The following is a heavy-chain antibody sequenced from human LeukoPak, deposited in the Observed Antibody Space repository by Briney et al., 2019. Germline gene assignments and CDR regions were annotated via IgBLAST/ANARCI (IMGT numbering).Heavy chain of an antibody. CDR1: GYTLTELS. Sequence: GASVKVSCKVSGYTLTELSMHWVRQAPGKGLEGMGGFDPENGETIYAQRFQGRVTMTEDTSTDTAYIELRSLRSEDTAVYYCATEPWQTLGDRYYFDYWGEGTLVTVSS. CDR2: FDPENGET. J-gene: IGHJ4*02. D-gene: IGHD2-21*02. CDR3: ATEPWQTLGDRYYFDY. V-gene: IGHV1-24*01.